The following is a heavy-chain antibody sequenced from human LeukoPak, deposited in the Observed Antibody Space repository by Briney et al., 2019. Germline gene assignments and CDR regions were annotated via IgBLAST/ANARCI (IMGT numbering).Heavy chain of an antibody. D-gene: IGHD3-10*01. J-gene: IGHJ2*01. CDR1: GESFSGYF. V-gene: IGHV4-34*01. CDR3: ARIWPDL. Sequence: SETLSLTCAVYGESFSGYFWSWIRQPPGKGLEWIGEINHSGYTNYNPSLKSRVTISLDTSEKQFSLRLSSVTAADTAVYYCARIWPDLWGRGTLVTVSS. CDR2: INHSGYT.